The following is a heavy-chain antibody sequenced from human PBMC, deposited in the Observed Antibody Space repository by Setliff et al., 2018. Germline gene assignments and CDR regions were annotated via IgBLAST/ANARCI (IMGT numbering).Heavy chain of an antibody. J-gene: IGHJ6*03. CDR1: GFTFSTHA. CDR3: AKDPNYYYYMDV. CDR2: IWGGGGNK. Sequence: GGSLRLSCGASGFTFSTHAMNWVRQAPGKGLEWVAVIWGGGGNKYHADSVKGRFTISRDNSKNTLYLQMNSLRPEDTAVYYCAKDPNYYYYMDVWGKGTTVTVSS. V-gene: IGHV3-30*02.